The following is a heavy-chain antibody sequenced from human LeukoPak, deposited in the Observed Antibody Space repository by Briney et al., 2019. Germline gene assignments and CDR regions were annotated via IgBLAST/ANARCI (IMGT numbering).Heavy chain of an antibody. CDR1: GYTFTSCG. CDR3: ARVLFGYSYGYYVDY. D-gene: IGHD5-18*01. Sequence: ASVKVSCKASGYTFTSCGISWVRQAPGQGLEWMGWISAYNGNTNYAQKLQGRVTMTTDTSTSTAYMELRSLRSDDTAVYYCARVLFGYSYGYYVDYWGQGTLVTVSA. CDR2: ISAYNGNT. J-gene: IGHJ4*02. V-gene: IGHV1-18*01.